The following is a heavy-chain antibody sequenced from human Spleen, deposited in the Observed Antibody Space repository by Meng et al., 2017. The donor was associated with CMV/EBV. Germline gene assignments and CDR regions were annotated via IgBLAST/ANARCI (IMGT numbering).Heavy chain of an antibody. Sequence: SGFTFSDYTMHWVRQAPGKGLEWVSSISSGGSLKYQADSLKGRFTISRDNAKNSLFLQMNSLRVEDTAMYFCVRGGDHCTTTSCFHWGQGALVTVSS. V-gene: IGHV3-21*01. CDR1: GFTFSDYT. J-gene: IGHJ4*02. CDR2: ISSGGSLK. CDR3: VRGGDHCTTTSCFH. D-gene: IGHD2-2*01.